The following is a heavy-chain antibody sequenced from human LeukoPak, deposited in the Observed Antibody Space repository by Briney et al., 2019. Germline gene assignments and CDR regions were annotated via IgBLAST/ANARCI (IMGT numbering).Heavy chain of an antibody. CDR2: IEHDGSGA. D-gene: IGHD6-13*01. J-gene: IGHJ5*02. V-gene: IGHV3-30*02. CDR1: AFTFRNFG. Sequence: GGSLRLSCVESAFTFRNFGVHWVRQAPDKGLEWVAFIEHDGSGAYYPESVRGRFSLSRDDSKTAVSLQMNSLRAEDTALYYCVKDVAPGRTGAGPGSWGQGTLVTVSS. CDR3: VKDVAPGRTGAGPGS.